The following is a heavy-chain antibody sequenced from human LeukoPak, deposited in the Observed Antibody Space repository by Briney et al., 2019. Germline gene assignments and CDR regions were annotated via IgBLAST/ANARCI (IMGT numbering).Heavy chain of an antibody. Sequence: SETLSLTCTVSGGSISSSPYYWGWIRQPPGKGLEWIGTIYYRGSTYSNPSLNSRVTISLDTSRNQFSLRLRSVTAADTALYYCARHYLSDGILSTFDPWGQGTLVTVSS. J-gene: IGHJ5*02. CDR2: IYYRGST. CDR1: GGSISSSPYY. CDR3: ARHYLSDGILSTFDP. V-gene: IGHV4-39*01. D-gene: IGHD2-2*01.